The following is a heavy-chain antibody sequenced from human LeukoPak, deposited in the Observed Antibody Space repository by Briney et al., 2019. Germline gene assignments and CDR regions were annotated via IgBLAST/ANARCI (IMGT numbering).Heavy chain of an antibody. CDR3: ARVTGLYGMDV. CDR2: IYYSGST. D-gene: IGHD4-23*01. V-gene: IGHV4-59*01. J-gene: IGHJ6*02. Sequence: SETLSLTCTVSGGSISSYYWSWIRQPPGKGLEWIGYIYYSGSTNYNPSLKSRVTMAVDTSRNQFSLKLNSVTAADTAVYSCARVTGLYGMDVWGQGTTVTVSS. CDR1: GGSISSYY.